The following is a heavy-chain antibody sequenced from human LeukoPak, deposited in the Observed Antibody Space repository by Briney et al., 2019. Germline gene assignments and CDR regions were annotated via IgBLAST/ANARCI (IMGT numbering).Heavy chain of an antibody. D-gene: IGHD6-13*01. CDR3: ARGPYSSSWYSFDY. J-gene: IGHJ4*02. CDR2: VNPDNGVT. V-gene: IGHV1-2*02. Sequence: ASVKVSCKTSGYTFTGYYVNWVRQAPGQGLEWMGWVNPDNGVTHFSQKFQGRVTMTRDTSISTAYMELSSLRSEDTAVYYCARGPYSSSWYSFDYWGQGTLVTVSS. CDR1: GYTFTGYY.